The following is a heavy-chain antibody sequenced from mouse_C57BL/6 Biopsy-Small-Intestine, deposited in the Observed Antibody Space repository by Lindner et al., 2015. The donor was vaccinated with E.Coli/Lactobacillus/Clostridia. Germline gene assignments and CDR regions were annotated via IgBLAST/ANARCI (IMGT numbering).Heavy chain of an antibody. CDR2: IYPNNGGA. CDR1: GYTFTDYN. CDR3: TRRIFYDYDGGWFAY. Sequence: VQLQESGPELVKPGASVRISCKASGYTFTDYNMDWVKQRHGKSLEWIGYIYPNNGGAAYNQKFKSKATLTVDKSSSTAYVELHSLTSEDSAVYYCTRRIFYDYDGGWFAYWGQGTLVTVSA. V-gene: IGHV1-18*01. D-gene: IGHD2-4*01. J-gene: IGHJ3*01.